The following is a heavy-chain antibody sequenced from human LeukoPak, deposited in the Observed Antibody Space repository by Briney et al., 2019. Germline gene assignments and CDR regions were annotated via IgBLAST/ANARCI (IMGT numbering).Heavy chain of an antibody. CDR1: GGSISSSSYY. J-gene: IGHJ4*02. D-gene: IGHD2-2*01. CDR2: IYYCGST. CDR3: ARLHRHCSSTSCSDY. Sequence: SETLSLTCTVSGGSISSSSYYWGWIRQPPGKGLEWIGSIYYCGSTYYNPSLKSRVTISVDTSKNQFSLKLSSVTAADTAVYYCARLHRHCSSTSCSDYWGQGTLVTVSS. V-gene: IGHV4-39*01.